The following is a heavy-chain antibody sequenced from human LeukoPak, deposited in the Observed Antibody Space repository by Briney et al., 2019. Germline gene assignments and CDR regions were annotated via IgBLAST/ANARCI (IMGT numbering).Heavy chain of an antibody. CDR2: IIPILGIA. CDR1: GGTFSSYA. J-gene: IGHJ4*02. Sequence: SVKVSCKASGGTFSSYAISWVRQAPGQGLKWMGRIIPILGIANYAQKFQGRVTITADKSTSTAYMELSSLRSEDTAVYYCAGTSERYYYDSSGYYYWGQGTLVTVSS. CDR3: AGTSERYYYDSSGYYY. V-gene: IGHV1-69*04. D-gene: IGHD3-22*01.